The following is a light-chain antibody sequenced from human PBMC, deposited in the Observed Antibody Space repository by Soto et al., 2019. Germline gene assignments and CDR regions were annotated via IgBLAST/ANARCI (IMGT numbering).Light chain of an antibody. Sequence: DIQMTQSPSTLSASVGDRVTITCRASQSISSWLAWYRQKPGKAPKLLIYDASTLESGVPSRFSGSGSGTDFTLSISSLQPDDFATYYCQQYCTYSETFGQGTKVEIK. CDR2: DAS. V-gene: IGKV1-5*01. CDR3: QQYCTYSET. CDR1: QSISSW. J-gene: IGKJ1*01.